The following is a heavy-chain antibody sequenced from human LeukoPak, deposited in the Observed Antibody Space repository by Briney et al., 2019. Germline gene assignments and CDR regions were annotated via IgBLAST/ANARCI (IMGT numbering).Heavy chain of an antibody. D-gene: IGHD2-2*01. J-gene: IGHJ4*02. V-gene: IGHV1-8*03. Sequence: GASVKVSCKASGYTFTSYDINWVRQATGQGLEWMGSMNPNSGNTGYAQKFQGRVTITRNTSISTAYMELSSLRSEDTAVYYCARVRYTVGYCSTTSCYGPLDYWGQGTLVTVSS. CDR1: GYTFTSYD. CDR2: MNPNSGNT. CDR3: ARVRYTVGYCSTTSCYGPLDY.